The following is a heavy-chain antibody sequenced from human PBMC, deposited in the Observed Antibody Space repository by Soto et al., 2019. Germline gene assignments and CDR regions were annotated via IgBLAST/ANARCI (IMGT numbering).Heavy chain of an antibody. V-gene: IGHV3-30-3*01. CDR1: GFTFSSYA. CDR2: ISYDGINK. Sequence: QVQLVESGGGVVQPGRSLRLSCAASGFTFSSYAMHWVRQAPGKGLEWVAVISYDGINKYYADSVKGRFTISRDNSKNTLYLQMNSLRAEDTAVYYCARERKRGLVPSVGCAVYWGQGTLVTVSS. CDR3: ARERKRGLVPSVGCAVY. J-gene: IGHJ4*02. D-gene: IGHD6-13*01.